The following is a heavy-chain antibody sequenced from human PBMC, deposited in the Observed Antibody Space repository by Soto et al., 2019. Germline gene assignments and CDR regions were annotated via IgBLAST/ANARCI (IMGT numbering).Heavy chain of an antibody. V-gene: IGHV1-18*01. CDR3: ARENRYFDN. Sequence: QVQLVQSGAEVKKPGASVRVTCKASGYSFRNFGIGWVRQAPGQGLEWMGWISAYNRNAIYEPKFQGRLTMTADTSTNTAFMELRSRISDDTAVYYCARENRYFDNWGLGTLVTVSS. J-gene: IGHJ4*02. CDR1: GYSFRNFG. CDR2: ISAYNRNA.